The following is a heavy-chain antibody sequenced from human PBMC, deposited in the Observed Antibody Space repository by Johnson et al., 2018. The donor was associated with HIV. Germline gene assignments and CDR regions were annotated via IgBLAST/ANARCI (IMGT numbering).Heavy chain of an antibody. V-gene: IGHV3-48*02. D-gene: IGHD4-17*01. CDR1: GFTFSSYW. J-gene: IGHJ3*02. CDR3: ARRTVTALFDI. CDR2: ISSSGDII. Sequence: LLVESGGGLVQPGGSLRLSCAASGFTFSSYWMSWVRQAPGKGLEWVSYISSSGDIIRYADSVKGRFTISRDNAKNSLILQMNSLRDEDTAVYYCARRTVTALFDIWGQGTLVTVSS.